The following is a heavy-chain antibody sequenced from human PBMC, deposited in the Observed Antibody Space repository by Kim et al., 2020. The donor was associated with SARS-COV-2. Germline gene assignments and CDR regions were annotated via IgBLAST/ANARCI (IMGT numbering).Heavy chain of an antibody. V-gene: IGHV4-31*03. Sequence: SETLSLTCTVSGGSISSGGYYWSWIRQHPGKGLEWIGYIYYSGSTYYNPSLKSRVTISVDTSKNQFSLKLSSVTAADTAVYYCARETGSGSWTYYFDYWGQGTLVTVSS. CDR3: ARETGSGSWTYYFDY. CDR1: GGSISSGGYY. J-gene: IGHJ4*02. D-gene: IGHD3-10*01. CDR2: IYYSGST.